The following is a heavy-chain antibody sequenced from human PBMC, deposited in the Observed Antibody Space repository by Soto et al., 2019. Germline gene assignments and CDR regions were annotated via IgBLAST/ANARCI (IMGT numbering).Heavy chain of an antibody. V-gene: IGHV4-30-4*01. J-gene: IGHJ5*02. CDR2: IYYSGIT. CDR1: GASISSGDYY. CDR3: AKGVTVFGQVSRFWLDP. Sequence: QVRLQESGPGLVKPSQTLSLKCTVSGASISSGDYYWSWVRQPPGKGLEWIGYIYYSGITYFNPSLKSRVAISMETSKNQFFLTLSSVTAADTAVYFCAKGVTVFGQVSRFWLDPWGQGTLVTVSS. D-gene: IGHD3-3*01.